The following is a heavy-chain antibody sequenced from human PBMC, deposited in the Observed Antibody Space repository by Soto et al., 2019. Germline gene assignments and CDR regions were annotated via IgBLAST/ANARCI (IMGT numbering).Heavy chain of an antibody. J-gene: IGHJ4*02. CDR3: TTWLTAHFDY. V-gene: IGHV3-23*01. D-gene: IGHD2-21*02. CDR2: SSDRRTGNT. Sequence: WWSLRLSCAASGFTFSSYTLNWVRRAPGKGLEWVATSSDRRTGNTHYSDSVRGRFTLSRDYSRNILFLQMDSLRADDTALYYCTTWLTAHFDYWGRGTQVTVSS. CDR1: GFTFSSYT.